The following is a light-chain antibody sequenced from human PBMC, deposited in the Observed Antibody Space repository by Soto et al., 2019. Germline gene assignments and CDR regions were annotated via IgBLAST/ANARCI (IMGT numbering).Light chain of an antibody. V-gene: IGKV1-39*01. CDR1: QSISSY. CDR3: QQSYSTPWT. J-gene: IGKJ1*01. Sequence: DIPMTQSPSSLSGSAGDRVTITCRASQSISSYLNWYQQKPGKAPKVLMYGTSILQTGVSSRFSGSGSGTDFTLTISRLQPEDFATYYCQQSYSTPWTFGQGTKVEIK. CDR2: GTS.